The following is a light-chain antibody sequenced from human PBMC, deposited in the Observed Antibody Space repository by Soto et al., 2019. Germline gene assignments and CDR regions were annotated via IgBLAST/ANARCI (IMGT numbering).Light chain of an antibody. V-gene: IGKV1-5*03. CDR1: QSISTW. CDR3: QQYNTYPPT. Sequence: IQMTQSPSTLSASVGVRVTITCRASQSISTWLAWYQQKPGKAPKLLIYKASSLESGVPSRFSGSGSGTEFTLTSSSLQPDDFSSYVCQQYNTYPPTCGGGTTMEIK. J-gene: IGKJ4*02. CDR2: KAS.